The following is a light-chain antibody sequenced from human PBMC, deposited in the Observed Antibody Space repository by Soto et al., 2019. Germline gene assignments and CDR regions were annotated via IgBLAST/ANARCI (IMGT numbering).Light chain of an antibody. J-gene: IGLJ1*01. V-gene: IGLV2-8*01. CDR2: EVS. CDR1: SDVGYYNY. CDR3: CSYAGSNNYV. Sequence: QSALTQPPSASGSPGQSVTISCTGSDVGYYNYVSWYQQHPGKAPKVVIYEVSKRPSGVPDRFSGSKSGNTASLTVSGLQAEDEADYYCCSYAGSNNYVFGTGTKLTVL.